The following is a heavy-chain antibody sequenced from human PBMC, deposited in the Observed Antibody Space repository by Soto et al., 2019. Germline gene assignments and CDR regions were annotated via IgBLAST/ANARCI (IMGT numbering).Heavy chain of an antibody. J-gene: IGHJ4*02. D-gene: IGHD2-21*01. CDR1: GFTFCNYG. Sequence: GSLRLSGAASGFTFCNYGMHWVRQAPGKGLEWVAVIWYDGNNKYYADSVKGRFTISRDNSNNTLYVQMTSLRAEDTAVYYCARGLHSLFDYWGQGTLVTVSS. V-gene: IGHV3-33*01. CDR3: ARGLHSLFDY. CDR2: IWYDGNNK.